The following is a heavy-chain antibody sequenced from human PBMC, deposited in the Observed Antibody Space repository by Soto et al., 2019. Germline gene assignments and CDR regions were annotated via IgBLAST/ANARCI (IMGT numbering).Heavy chain of an antibody. V-gene: IGHV3-23*01. CDR2: ISGSGDHT. D-gene: IGHD4-17*01. CDR1: WFTFNSHA. CDR3: ARGSGDSLYFYCNMDV. J-gene: IGHJ6*03. Sequence: GGSLRLSCAASWFTFNSHAMSWVRQAPGKGLEWVSSISGSGDHTHYADSVTGRSTISRDNSQNTLYLEMNSLRVDDTAVYYCARGSGDSLYFYCNMDVWGKGTTVSVS.